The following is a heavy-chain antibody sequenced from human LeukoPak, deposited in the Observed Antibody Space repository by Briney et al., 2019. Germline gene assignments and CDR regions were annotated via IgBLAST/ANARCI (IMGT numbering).Heavy chain of an antibody. CDR3: AKISTVTENFHH. V-gene: IGHV3-23*01. CDR1: GFAFGNYA. Sequence: GGSLRLSCAASGFAFGNYAMGWVRQAPGKGLEWVSSIDSSGSYTPSADSVKGWFTISRDNSENTVYLQMNSLRAEDTAVYSCAKISTVTENFHHWGQGTLVTVSS. D-gene: IGHD4-17*01. J-gene: IGHJ4*02. CDR2: IDSSGSYT.